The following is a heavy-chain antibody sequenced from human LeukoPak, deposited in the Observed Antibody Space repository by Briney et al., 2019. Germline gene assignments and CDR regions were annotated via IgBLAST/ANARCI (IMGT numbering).Heavy chain of an antibody. CDR2: IYSDGNT. J-gene: IGHJ4*02. CDR1: GFIVSSNY. CDR3: AKAYSSSWSTTPYDY. D-gene: IGHD6-13*01. Sequence: GGSLRLSCAASGFIVSSNYMSWVRQAPGKGLEWVSVIYSDGNTYYADSVKGRFTISRGNSKNTLFLQMNSLRAEDTAVYYCAKAYSSSWSTTPYDYWGQGTLVTVSS. V-gene: IGHV3-53*01.